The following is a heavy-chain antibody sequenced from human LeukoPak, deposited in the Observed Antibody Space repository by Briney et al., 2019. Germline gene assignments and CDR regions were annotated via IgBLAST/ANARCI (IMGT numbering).Heavy chain of an antibody. CDR1: GGTFSSYA. CDR3: AKDLHWGLDY. V-gene: IGHV3-23*01. D-gene: IGHD7-27*01. CDR2: LSGSGSKT. J-gene: IGHJ4*02. Sequence: GASVKVSCKASGGTFSSYAISWVRQAPGKGLEWVSALSGSGSKTYYADSVKGRFTISRDNSKNTLYLRVNNLRAEDTAVYYCAKDLHWGLDYWGQGTLVTVSS.